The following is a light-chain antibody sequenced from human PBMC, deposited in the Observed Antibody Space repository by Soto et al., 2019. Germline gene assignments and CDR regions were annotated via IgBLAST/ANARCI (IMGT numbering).Light chain of an antibody. CDR2: GAS. Sequence: EILMTQSPATLTVSPGERATLSCRASQSVSSNLAWYQQKPGQAPRLLIYGASTRATGIPARLSGSGSGTEFTLTISSLQSEDSAVYYCQQYNTWLTFGGGTKVDIK. J-gene: IGKJ4*01. V-gene: IGKV3-15*01. CDR1: QSVSSN. CDR3: QQYNTWLT.